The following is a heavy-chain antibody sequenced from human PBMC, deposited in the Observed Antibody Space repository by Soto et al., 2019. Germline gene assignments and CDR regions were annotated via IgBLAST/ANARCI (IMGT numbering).Heavy chain of an antibody. J-gene: IGHJ4*02. D-gene: IGHD6-6*01. CDR1: GGSTTNYY. CDR3: ARVRASSVGALDY. CDR2: IYYSGST. Sequence: QVQLQESGPGLVKPSETLSLTCTVSGGSTTNYYWSWIRQPPGKGLEWIGYIYYSGSTNYNPSLKSRVTISVDTSKNQFSLKLTSVTAADTAVYYCARVRASSVGALDYWGQGTLVTVSS. V-gene: IGHV4-59*01.